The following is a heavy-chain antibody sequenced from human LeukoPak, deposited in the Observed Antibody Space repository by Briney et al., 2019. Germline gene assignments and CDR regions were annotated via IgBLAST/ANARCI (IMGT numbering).Heavy chain of an antibody. Sequence: SSETLSLTCTVSGGPISSYYWSWIRQPPGKGLEWVSAISGSGGSTYYADSVKGRFTISRDNSKNTLYLQMNSLRAEDTAVYYCAGEAGLVDYWGQGTLVTVSS. CDR2: ISGSGGST. J-gene: IGHJ4*02. V-gene: IGHV3-23*01. D-gene: IGHD3/OR15-3a*01. CDR3: AGEAGLVDY. CDR1: GGPISSYY.